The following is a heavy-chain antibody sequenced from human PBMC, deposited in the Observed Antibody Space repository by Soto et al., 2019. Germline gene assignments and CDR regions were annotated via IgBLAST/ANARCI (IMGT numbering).Heavy chain of an antibody. CDR1: GYTFTSYG. J-gene: IGHJ3*02. Sequence: ASGKVSCKASGYTFTSYGISWVRQAPGQGLEWMGWISAYNGNTNYAQKLQGRVTMTTDTSTSTAYMELRSLRSDDTAVYYCARGRITMVRGVQDAFDIWGQGTMVTVSS. D-gene: IGHD3-10*01. CDR3: ARGRITMVRGVQDAFDI. V-gene: IGHV1-18*01. CDR2: ISAYNGNT.